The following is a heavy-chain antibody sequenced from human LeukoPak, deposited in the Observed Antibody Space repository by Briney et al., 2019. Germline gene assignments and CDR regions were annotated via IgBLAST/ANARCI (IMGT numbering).Heavy chain of an antibody. J-gene: IGHJ4*02. D-gene: IGHD1-26*01. CDR1: GYTLTSYD. CDR2: MNPNSGNT. Sequence: ASVKVSCKASGYTLTSYDINWVRQATGQGLEWMGWMNPNSGNTGYAQKFQGRVTMTRNTSISTAYMELSSLRSEDTAVYYCATVGRDEKSRDFDYWGQGTLVTVSS. V-gene: IGHV1-8*02. CDR3: ATVGRDEKSRDFDY.